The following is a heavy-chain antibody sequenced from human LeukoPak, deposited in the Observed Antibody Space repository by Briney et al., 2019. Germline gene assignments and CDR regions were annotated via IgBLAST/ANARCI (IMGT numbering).Heavy chain of an antibody. CDR3: ARTYCRGGTCYSWDY. V-gene: IGHV4-31*03. J-gene: IGHJ4*02. D-gene: IGHD2-15*01. CDR2: INYSGTT. CDR1: GDSISSGDYY. Sequence: PSENLSLNCTVSGDSISSGDYYWSWARQHPGKGLEWIGYINYSGTTYYNPSLTSRVTISVDTSKNQFSLKLSSVTAADTAVYYCARTYCRGGTCYSWDYWGQGTLVTVSS.